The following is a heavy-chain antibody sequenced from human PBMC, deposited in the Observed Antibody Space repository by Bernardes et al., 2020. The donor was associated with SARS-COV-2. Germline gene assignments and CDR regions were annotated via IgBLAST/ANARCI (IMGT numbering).Heavy chain of an antibody. CDR1: GFTFRDYT. D-gene: IGHD4-17*01. CDR2: IWHDGSRE. J-gene: IGHJ5*01. V-gene: IGHV3-33*01. Sequence: GGSRRLSCAASGFTFRDYTMHWVRQAPGKGLEWVAVIWHDGSREYYVDSVKGRFAISRDNSNNTLYLQLNNLRVEDTALYRCATEDGEWLESWGQGTLVPVSS. CDR3: ATEDGEWLES.